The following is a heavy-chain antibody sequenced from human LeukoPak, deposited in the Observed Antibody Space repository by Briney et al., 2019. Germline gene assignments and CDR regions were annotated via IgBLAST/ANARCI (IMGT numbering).Heavy chain of an antibody. Sequence: GGSLRLSCAASGFSFSTYAMSWVRQAPGKGLEWVSGVNGNGGSTSYADSVKGQFTIFRDNSKNTVYLQMNSLRVEDTAVYYCAKSLYGGCDYWGQGTVVTVSS. CDR3: AKSLYGGCDY. V-gene: IGHV3-23*01. J-gene: IGHJ4*02. D-gene: IGHD3-16*02. CDR2: VNGNGGST. CDR1: GFSFSTYA.